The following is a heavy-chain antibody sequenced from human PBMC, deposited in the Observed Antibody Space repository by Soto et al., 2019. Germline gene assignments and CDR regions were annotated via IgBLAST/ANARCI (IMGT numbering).Heavy chain of an antibody. CDR2: INAGNGNT. J-gene: IGHJ5*02. Sequence: GSVKVSCKASGYTFTSYAMHWVRQPSGQRLEWMGWINAGNGNTKYSQKFQGRVTITRDTSASTAYMELSGLRSEDTAGYYCARGYSYGYPWFDPWGQGTLVTVSS. V-gene: IGHV1-3*01. D-gene: IGHD5-18*01. CDR1: GYTFTSYA. CDR3: ARGYSYGYPWFDP.